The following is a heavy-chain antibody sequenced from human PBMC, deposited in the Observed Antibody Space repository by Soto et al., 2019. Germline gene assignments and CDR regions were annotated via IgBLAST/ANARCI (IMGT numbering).Heavy chain of an antibody. CDR1: GGTFSSYA. V-gene: IGHV1-69*01. CDR3: ARDAKSSGYFGPDYFDY. CDR2: IIPIFGTA. J-gene: IGHJ4*02. Sequence: QVQLVQSGAEVKKPGSSVKVSCKASGGTFSSYAISWVRQAPGQGLEWMGGIIPIFGTANYAQKFQGRVTITADESTSTAYMELSSLRAEDTAVYYCARDAKSSGYFGPDYFDYWGQGTLVTVSS. D-gene: IGHD3-22*01.